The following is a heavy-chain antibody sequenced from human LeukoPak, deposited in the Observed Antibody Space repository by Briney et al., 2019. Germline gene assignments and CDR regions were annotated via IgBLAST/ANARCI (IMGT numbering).Heavy chain of an antibody. D-gene: IGHD1-26*01. CDR2: ISSDGRSFT. CDR1: GLTFSSSW. Sequence: GGSLRLSCAASGLTFSSSWMHLVRQAPGKGLVWVSLISSDGRSFTCYADSVKGRFTISRDNAKNTVYLQMNSLRAEDTAMYYCARGYSGLDVWGQGTTVTVSS. CDR3: ARGYSGLDV. J-gene: IGHJ6*02. V-gene: IGHV3-74*01.